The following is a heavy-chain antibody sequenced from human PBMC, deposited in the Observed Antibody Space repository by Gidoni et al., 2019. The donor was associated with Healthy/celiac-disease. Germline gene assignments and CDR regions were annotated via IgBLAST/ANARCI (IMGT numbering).Heavy chain of an antibody. Sequence: EVQLVESGGGLVKPGGSLRLSCAASGYTFSRYSMNWVRPAPGKGLEGVSTISSSSSDIYYADEVKGRFTISRDNAKNSLYLQMNSLRAEDTAVYYCARPPSDCGGDCYINYWGQGTLVTVSS. CDR2: ISSSSSDI. J-gene: IGHJ4*02. V-gene: IGHV3-21*01. D-gene: IGHD2-21*02. CDR1: GYTFSRYS. CDR3: ARPPSDCGGDCYINY.